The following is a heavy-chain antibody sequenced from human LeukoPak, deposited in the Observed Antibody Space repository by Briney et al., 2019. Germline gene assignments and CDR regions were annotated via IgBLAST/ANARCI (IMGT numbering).Heavy chain of an antibody. V-gene: IGHV3-7*01. CDR2: IKQDGSEK. Sequence: PGGSLRLSCAASGFTFSSYWMSWVRQAPGKGLEWVANIKQDGSEKYYVDSVKGRFTISRDNAKNSLYLQMNSLRAEDTAVYYCARVGRFLVGATSWFDPWGQGTLVTVSS. CDR3: ARVGRFLVGATSWFDP. J-gene: IGHJ5*02. D-gene: IGHD1-26*01. CDR1: GFTFSSYW.